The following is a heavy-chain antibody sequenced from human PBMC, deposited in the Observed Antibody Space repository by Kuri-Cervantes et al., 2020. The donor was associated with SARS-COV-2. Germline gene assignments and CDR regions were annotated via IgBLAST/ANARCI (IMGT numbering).Heavy chain of an antibody. CDR1: GFTFSNAW. CDR3: ARWSGSVYFDY. D-gene: IGHD3-3*01. J-gene: IGHJ4*02. V-gene: IGHV4-34*01. CDR2: INHSGSA. Sequence: GSLRLSCAASGFTFSNAWMSWVRQAPGKGLEWIGEINHSGSANYNPSLKSRVTISVDTSKNQFSLKLSSVTAADTAVYYCARWSGSVYFDYWGQGTLVTVSS.